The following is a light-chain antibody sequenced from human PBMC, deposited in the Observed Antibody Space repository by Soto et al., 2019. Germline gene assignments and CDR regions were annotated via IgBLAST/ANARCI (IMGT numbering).Light chain of an antibody. Sequence: EDGLTQSPGTLSLSPGERATLSCRASQSVSSSYLAWYQQKPGQAPRLLIYGASSRATGIPDRFSGSGSGTDFTLTISRLEPEDFAVYYCQQYGSSPDFPFGPGTKAAVK. J-gene: IGKJ3*01. CDR3: QQYGSSPDFP. CDR2: GAS. CDR1: QSVSSSY. V-gene: IGKV3-20*01.